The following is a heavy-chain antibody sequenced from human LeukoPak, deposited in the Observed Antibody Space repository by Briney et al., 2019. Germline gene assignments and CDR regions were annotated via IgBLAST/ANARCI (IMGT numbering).Heavy chain of an antibody. D-gene: IGHD4-17*01. Sequence: GGSLRLSCAASGFTFSSYSMNWVSQAPGKGLEWVSSISSSSSYIYYADSVKGRFTISRDNAKNSVYLQMNSLRAEDTAVYYCARDRYGDYSIDYWGQGTLVTVSS. CDR1: GFTFSSYS. CDR3: ARDRYGDYSIDY. V-gene: IGHV3-21*01. J-gene: IGHJ4*02. CDR2: ISSSSSYI.